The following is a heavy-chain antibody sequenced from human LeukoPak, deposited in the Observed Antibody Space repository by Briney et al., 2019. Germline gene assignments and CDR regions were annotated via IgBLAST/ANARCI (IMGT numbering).Heavy chain of an antibody. CDR1: GFTFSSYS. Sequence: TGGSLRLSCAASGFTFSSYSMNWVRQAPGKGLEWVSSISSSSSYIYYADSVKGRFTISRDNAKNSLYLQMNSLRAEDTAVYYCAREGDSSGWSGLYAFDIWGQGTMVTVSS. CDR3: AREGDSSGWSGLYAFDI. V-gene: IGHV3-21*01. CDR2: ISSSSSYI. J-gene: IGHJ3*02. D-gene: IGHD6-19*01.